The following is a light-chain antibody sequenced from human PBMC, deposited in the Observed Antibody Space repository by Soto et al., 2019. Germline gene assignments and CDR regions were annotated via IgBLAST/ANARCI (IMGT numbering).Light chain of an antibody. J-gene: IGLJ1*01. CDR1: SSDVGGYNY. V-gene: IGLV2-14*03. Sequence: QSALTQPASVSGSPGQSITISCTGNSSDVGGYNYVSWYQQHPGKAPKLMIYDVSSRPSGVSNRFSGSKSGNTASLTISGLQAEDEADYYCSSYTSSSTLTVFGTGTKLTVL. CDR3: SSYTSSSTLTV. CDR2: DVS.